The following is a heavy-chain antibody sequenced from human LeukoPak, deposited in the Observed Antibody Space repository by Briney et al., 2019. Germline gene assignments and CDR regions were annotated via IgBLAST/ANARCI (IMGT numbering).Heavy chain of an antibody. CDR1: GGSISSYY. J-gene: IGHJ4*02. Sequence: SETLSLTCTVSGGSISSYYWSWFRQPPGKGLEWIGYIYYSGSTNYNPSLKSRVTISVDTSKNQFSLKLSSVTAADTAVYYCARDDYYEGGFDYWGQGTLVTVSS. CDR2: IYYSGST. D-gene: IGHD3-22*01. CDR3: ARDDYYEGGFDY. V-gene: IGHV4-59*01.